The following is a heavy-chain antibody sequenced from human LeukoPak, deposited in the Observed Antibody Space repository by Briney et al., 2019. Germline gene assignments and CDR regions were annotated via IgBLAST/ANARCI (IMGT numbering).Heavy chain of an antibody. Sequence: SETLSLTCTVSDGSITNYDWSWVRQPPGKGLEFIGHVHYSGTANYNPSLRSRVTISIDTSKKHFFLKLKSVTAADTAVYYCAREETYYDFWSGYYTGAFDIWGQGTMVTVSS. CDR3: AREETYYDFWSGYYTGAFDI. CDR2: VHYSGTA. J-gene: IGHJ3*02. D-gene: IGHD3-3*01. CDR1: DGSITNYD. V-gene: IGHV4-59*01.